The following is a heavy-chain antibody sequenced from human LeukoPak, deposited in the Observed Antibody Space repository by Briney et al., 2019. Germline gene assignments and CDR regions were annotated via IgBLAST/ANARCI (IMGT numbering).Heavy chain of an antibody. V-gene: IGHV1-46*01. J-gene: IGHJ6*02. CDR2: INPSGGST. CDR3: ARDRYDFWSGFYYYGMDV. CDR1: GYTFTGYY. D-gene: IGHD3-3*01. Sequence: ASVKVSCKASGYTFTGYYMHWVRQAPGQGLEWMGIINPSGGSTSYAQKFQGRVTMTRDTSTSTVYMELSSLRSEDTAVYYCARDRYDFWSGFYYYGMDVWGQGTTVTVSS.